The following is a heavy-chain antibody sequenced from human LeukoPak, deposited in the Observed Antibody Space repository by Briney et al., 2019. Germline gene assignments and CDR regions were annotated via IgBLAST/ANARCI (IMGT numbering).Heavy chain of an antibody. CDR1: GFTFSSYA. CDR2: ISYDGSNK. D-gene: IGHD6-19*01. J-gene: IGHJ4*02. V-gene: IGHV3-30*14. CDR3: ARERNLEIAVAGTIFNY. Sequence: GGSLRLSCAASGFTFSSYAMHWVRQAPGKGLEWVAVISYDGSNKYYADSVKGRFTISRDNSKNTLYLHMKSLRAEDTAVYYCARERNLEIAVAGTIFNYWGQGTLVTVSS.